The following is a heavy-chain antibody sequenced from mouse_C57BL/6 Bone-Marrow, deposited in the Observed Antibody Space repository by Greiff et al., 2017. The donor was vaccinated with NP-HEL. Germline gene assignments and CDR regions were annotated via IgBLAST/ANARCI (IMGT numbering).Heavy chain of an antibody. CDR1: GYTFTSYW. CDR2: IDPSDSET. J-gene: IGHJ4*01. D-gene: IGHD4-1*01. V-gene: IGHV1-52*01. Sequence: QVQLQQPGAELVRPGSSVKLSCKASGYTFTSYWMHWVKQRPIQGLEWIGNIDPSDSETHYNQKFKDKATLTVDKSSSTAYMQLSSLTSEDSAVYYCARLGGRAMDYWGQGTSVTVSS. CDR3: ARLGGRAMDY.